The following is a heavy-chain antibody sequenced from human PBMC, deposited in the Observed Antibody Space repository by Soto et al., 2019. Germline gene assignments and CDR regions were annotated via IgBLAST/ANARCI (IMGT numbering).Heavy chain of an antibody. CDR2: INSDGSST. J-gene: IGHJ5*02. D-gene: IGHD3-3*01. Sequence: GGSLRLSCAASGFTFSSYWMHWVRQAPGKGLVWVSRINSDGSSTSYADSVKGRFTISRDNAKNTLYLQMNSLRAEDTAVYYCARELNYDFWSGYYAGVFDPWGQGTLVTVSS. V-gene: IGHV3-74*01. CDR3: ARELNYDFWSGYYAGVFDP. CDR1: GFTFSSYW.